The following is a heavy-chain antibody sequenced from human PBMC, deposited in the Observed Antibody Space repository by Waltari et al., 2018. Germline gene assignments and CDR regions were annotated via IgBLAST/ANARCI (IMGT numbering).Heavy chain of an antibody. CDR3: ARFQRYSSSSPLGYGMDV. Sequence: QVQLVQSGAEVKKPGASVKVSCKASGYTFTSYGISWVRQAPGQGLEWMGWSSAYNGKTNDAQKLQGRVTITTDTSTSTAYRELRSLRPDDTAVYYCARFQRYSSSSPLGYGMDVWGQGTTVTVSS. D-gene: IGHD6-6*01. J-gene: IGHJ6*02. CDR1: GYTFTSYG. V-gene: IGHV1-18*01. CDR2: SSAYNGKT.